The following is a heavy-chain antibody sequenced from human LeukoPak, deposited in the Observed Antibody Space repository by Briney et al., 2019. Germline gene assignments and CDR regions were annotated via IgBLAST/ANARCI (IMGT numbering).Heavy chain of an antibody. Sequence: GGSLRLSCAASGFTYNTYTMNWVRQAPGKGLEWVSSITASSTAIYSADSVKGRFTISRDNAKNFLYLQMNSLRAEDTAVYYCARTYYDILTGYNPYFDYWGQGILVTVSS. CDR3: ARTYYDILTGYNPYFDY. J-gene: IGHJ4*02. CDR1: GFTYNTYT. CDR2: ITASSTAI. D-gene: IGHD3-9*01. V-gene: IGHV3-21*01.